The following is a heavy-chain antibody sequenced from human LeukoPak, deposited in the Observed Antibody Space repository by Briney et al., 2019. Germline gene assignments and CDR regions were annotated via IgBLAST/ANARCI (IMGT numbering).Heavy chain of an antibody. D-gene: IGHD3-10*01. CDR1: GFTFSDYY. J-gene: IGHJ3*02. V-gene: IGHV3-11*01. Sequence: GGSLRLSCAASGFTFSDYYMSWLRQAPGKGLEWVSYISSSGSTIYYADSVKGRFTISRDNAKNSLYLQMNSLRAEDTAVYYCAREEKRYHGSGSPVAFDIWGQGTMVTVSS. CDR2: ISSSGSTI. CDR3: AREEKRYHGSGSPVAFDI.